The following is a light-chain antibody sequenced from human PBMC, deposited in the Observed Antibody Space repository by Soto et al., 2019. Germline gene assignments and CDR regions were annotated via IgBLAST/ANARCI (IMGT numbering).Light chain of an antibody. CDR2: EVS. J-gene: IGLJ1*01. V-gene: IGLV2-8*01. CDR1: SSDIGYYNY. CDR3: TSYAGTDVHHV. Sequence: QSVLTQPPSASGSPGQSVTISCTGTSSDIGYYNYVSWYQQYPGKAPKLLIYEVSKRPSGVPDRFSGSKSGNTASLTVSGLQAADEADYYCTSYAGTDVHHVSGTGTKVTVL.